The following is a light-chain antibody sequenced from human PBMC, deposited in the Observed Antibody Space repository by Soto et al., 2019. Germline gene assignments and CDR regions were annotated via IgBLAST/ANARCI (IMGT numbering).Light chain of an antibody. V-gene: IGLV2-14*01. CDR3: SSYTSSTTPV. J-gene: IGLJ3*02. CDR1: SSDVGGYAY. Sequence: QSALTQPASVSGSHGQSITISCTGTSSDVGGYAYVSWYQQYPGKAPKLVISEVSNRPSGVSHRFSGSRSGNTAYLTISGIQAEDEADYYCSSYTSSTTPVFGGGTKLTVL. CDR2: EVS.